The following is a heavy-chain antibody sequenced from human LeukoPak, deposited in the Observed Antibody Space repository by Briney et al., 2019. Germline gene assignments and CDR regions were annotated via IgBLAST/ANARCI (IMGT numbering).Heavy chain of an antibody. CDR1: GFTFSSYE. D-gene: IGHD3-22*01. V-gene: IGHV3-48*03. CDR2: ISSSGSTI. CDR3: ARGKPLGNSSGYYRSALFDL. Sequence: PGGSLRLSCAASGFTFSSYEMNWVRQAPGKGLEGVSYISSSGSTIYYADSVKGRFTISRDNAKNSLYLQINSLRAEDTAVYYCARGKPLGNSSGYYRSALFDLWGRGTLVTVSS. J-gene: IGHJ2*01.